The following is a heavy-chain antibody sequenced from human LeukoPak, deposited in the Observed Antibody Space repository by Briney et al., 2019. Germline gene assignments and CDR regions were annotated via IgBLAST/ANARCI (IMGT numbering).Heavy chain of an antibody. CDR2: IREDGSEK. J-gene: IGHJ4*02. V-gene: IGHV3-7*01. CDR1: GFTFNNYW. CDR3: ATDRKVGTWDPRFDY. Sequence: GGSLRLSCAASGFTFNNYWMMWVRQAPGKGLEWVANIREDGSEKNYVDSVKGRFTISRDNAKISLYLQMNSLRVEDTAVYYCATDRKVGTWDPRFDYWGQGTLVTGSS. D-gene: IGHD4-23*01.